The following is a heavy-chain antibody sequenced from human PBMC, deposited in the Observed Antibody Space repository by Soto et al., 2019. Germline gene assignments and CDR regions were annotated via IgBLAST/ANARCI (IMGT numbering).Heavy chain of an antibody. CDR1: GFPFSSRA. J-gene: IGHJ5*02. D-gene: IGHD2-15*01. Sequence: EVKRLESGGGLVQPGGSLGLSCAASGFPFSSRAMSWFRQAPGKGLEWVSAISGSGTITYYADSVKGRFTISRDTSKNTLYLQMNSLRADDTAVYYCAEWARYCSGADCRAWGQGTLVTVSS. CDR2: ISGSGTIT. V-gene: IGHV3-23*01. CDR3: AEWARYCSGADCRA.